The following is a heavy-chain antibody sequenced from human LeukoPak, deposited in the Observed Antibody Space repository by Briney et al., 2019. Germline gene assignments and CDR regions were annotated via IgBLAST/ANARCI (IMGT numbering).Heavy chain of an antibody. V-gene: IGHV3-74*01. J-gene: IGHJ4*02. Sequence: GGSLRLSCAASGFTFSSYWMHWVRQAPGKGLVWVSRINSDGSSTSYADSVKGRFTISRDNAKNTLYLQMNSLRAEDTAVYYCASNDILTGYYSLPVYWGQGTLVTVSS. D-gene: IGHD3-9*01. CDR2: INSDGSST. CDR1: GFTFSSYW. CDR3: ASNDILTGYYSLPVY.